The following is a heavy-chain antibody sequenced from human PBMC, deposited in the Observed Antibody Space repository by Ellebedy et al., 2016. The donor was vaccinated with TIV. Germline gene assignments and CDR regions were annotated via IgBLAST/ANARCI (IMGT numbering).Heavy chain of an antibody. D-gene: IGHD6-19*01. V-gene: IGHV3-9*01. CDR1: GFTFDDYA. J-gene: IGHJ4*02. CDR3: AKVLGSQWLGVPDH. CDR2: INWKSESV. Sequence: SLKISCAASGFTFDDYAMHWVRQVPGKGMEWVSGINWKSESVGYADSVKGRFTISRDNSKNSLYLQMSRLKPEDTAFYYCAKVLGSQWLGVPDHWGQGTLVTFSS.